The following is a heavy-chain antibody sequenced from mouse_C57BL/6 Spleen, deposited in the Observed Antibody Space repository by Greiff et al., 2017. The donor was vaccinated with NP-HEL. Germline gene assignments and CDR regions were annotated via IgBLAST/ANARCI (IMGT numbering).Heavy chain of an antibody. D-gene: IGHD1-1*01. CDR1: GFTFTDYY. Sequence: EVMLVESGGGLVQPGGSLSLSCAASGFTFTDYYMSWVRQPPGKALEWLGFIRNKANGYTTEYSASVKGRLTISRDNSQSILYLQMSALSGEDIGTCYGARYSTTVPHYAMEDWGQGTSVTVSS. CDR3: ARYSTTVPHYAMED. V-gene: IGHV7-3*01. J-gene: IGHJ4*01. CDR2: IRNKANGYTT.